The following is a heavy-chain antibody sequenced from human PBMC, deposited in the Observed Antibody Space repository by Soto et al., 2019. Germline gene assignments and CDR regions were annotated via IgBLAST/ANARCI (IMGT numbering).Heavy chain of an antibody. CDR1: EFTFNTYW. V-gene: IGHV3-7*05. D-gene: IGHD6-19*01. J-gene: IGHJ6*02. Sequence: EVQLVESGGGLVQPGGSLRLSCLASEFTFNTYWMNWVRQAPGRGLEWVANIRDDGSEKNYVDSVTGRFTISRDNAKNSLYLQLNRLRGEDTAVYFCARDWGTPGRGSAVGYYYHDGMDVWGQGTTVTVSS. CDR3: ARDWGTPGRGSAVGYYYHDGMDV. CDR2: IRDDGSEK.